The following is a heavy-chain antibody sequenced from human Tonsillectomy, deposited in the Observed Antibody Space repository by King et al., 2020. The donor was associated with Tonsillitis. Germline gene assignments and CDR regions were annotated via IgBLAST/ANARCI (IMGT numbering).Heavy chain of an antibody. CDR2: TYYSGST. D-gene: IGHD3-22*01. CDR3: ARTSFYYVSSGYYYDAFDI. V-gene: IGHV4-28*01. CDR1: GYSISSNNW. J-gene: IGHJ3*02. Sequence: VQLQESGPGLVKPSDTLSLTCAVSGYSISSNNWWGWIRQPPGKGLEWIGYTYYSGSTYYNPSLKSRVTMSVDTSKNQFSLKLSSVTDVDTAVYYCARTSFYYVSSGYYYDAFDIWGQGTMVTVSS.